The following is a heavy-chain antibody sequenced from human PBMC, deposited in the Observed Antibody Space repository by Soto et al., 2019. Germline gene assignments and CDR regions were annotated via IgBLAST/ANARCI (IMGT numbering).Heavy chain of an antibody. Sequence: SETLSLTCTVSGVSVSGDDYFWSWIRQSPEKGLEWVGFIYYSGTYYNPSLQSRVSMSVDTSKNQFSLDLNSVTAADTAVYYCARDLAYCASGSCYAKWGSWGQGILVTVSS. V-gene: IGHV4-30-4*01. CDR1: GVSVSGDDYF. D-gene: IGHD2-15*01. CDR3: ARDLAYCASGSCYAKWGS. CDR2: IYYSGT. J-gene: IGHJ5*02.